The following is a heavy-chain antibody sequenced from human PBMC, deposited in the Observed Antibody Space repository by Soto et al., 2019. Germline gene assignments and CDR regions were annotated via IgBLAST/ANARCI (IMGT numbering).Heavy chain of an antibody. CDR1: GGGTLSNDA. Sequence: QVHLVQSGADGRKSGSSVRVSCTASGGGTLSNDAISWVRQAPGQGLEWMGGIIPMSGRPNYAQRFQGRVTFSADKSTNTVYMEVNSLTHEDTAVYYCTRRGRQSANWFDPWGQGTLVTVSS. CDR3: TRRGRQSANWFDP. CDR2: IIPMSGRP. V-gene: IGHV1-69*06. J-gene: IGHJ5*02.